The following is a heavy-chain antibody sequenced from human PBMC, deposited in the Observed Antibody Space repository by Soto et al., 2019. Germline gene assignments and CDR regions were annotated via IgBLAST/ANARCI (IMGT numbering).Heavy chain of an antibody. V-gene: IGHV1-69*01. CDR1: GGTFSSYA. CDR2: IIPIPGTA. D-gene: IGHD2-2*01. Sequence: QVQLVQSGAEVKKPGSSVKVSCKASGGTFSSYAISWVRQAPGQGLEWMGGIIPIPGTANYAQKFQGRVTITADESTSTAYMELSSLRSEDTAVYYCARSQVSSTSLEIYYYYYYGMDVWGQGTTFTVSS. CDR3: ARSQVSSTSLEIYYYYYYGMDV. J-gene: IGHJ6*02.